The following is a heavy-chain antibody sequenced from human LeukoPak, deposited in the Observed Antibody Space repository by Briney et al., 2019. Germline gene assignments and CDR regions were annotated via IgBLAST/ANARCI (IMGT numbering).Heavy chain of an antibody. J-gene: IGHJ4*02. CDR1: GGSISSGSYY. V-gene: IGHV4-61*02. CDR3: ARDRYYYDSSGYQALLGY. Sequence: SQTLSLTCTVSGGSISSGSYYWSWIRQPAGKGLEWIGRIYTSGSTNYNPSLKSRVTISVDTSKNQFSLKLSSVTAADTAVYYRARDRYYYDSSGYQALLGYWGQGTLVTVSS. CDR2: IYTSGST. D-gene: IGHD3-22*01.